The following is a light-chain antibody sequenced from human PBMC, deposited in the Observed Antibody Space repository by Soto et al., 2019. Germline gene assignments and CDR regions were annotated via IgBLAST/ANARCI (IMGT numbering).Light chain of an antibody. J-gene: IGKJ3*01. V-gene: IGKV3-20*01. CDR3: QQYGSSLFT. CDR1: QSVSSAY. Sequence: EIVLTQSPGTLSLSPGERATLSCRASQSVSSAYLAWYQQKPGLAPRLLIYGTSSRAAGITDRFRGSGSGTDFTLTISRLEPEDFGVYYCQQYGSSLFTFGPGTKVDI. CDR2: GTS.